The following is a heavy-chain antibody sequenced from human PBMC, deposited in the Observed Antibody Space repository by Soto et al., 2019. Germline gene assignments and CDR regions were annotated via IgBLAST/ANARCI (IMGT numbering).Heavy chain of an antibody. CDR1: GYTFSNYG. CDR2: ISLYSDGT. CDR3: ARVVPGAEAWFGP. D-gene: IGHD2-2*01. Sequence: GASVKVSCKTSGYTFSNYGVTWVRQAPGQPLEWLGWISLYSDGTNYAQKFQGRVSMTTDTSTTTAYMELRSLRSDDTAVYYCARVVPGAEAWFGPWGQGTLVTVSS. J-gene: IGHJ5*02. V-gene: IGHV1-18*01.